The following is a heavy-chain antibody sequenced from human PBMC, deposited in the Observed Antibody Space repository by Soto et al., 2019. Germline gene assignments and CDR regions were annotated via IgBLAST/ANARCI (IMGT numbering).Heavy chain of an antibody. CDR1: GYTLTELS. Sequence: ASVKVSCKVSGYTLTELSMHWVRQAPGKGLERMGGFDPEDGETIYAQKFQGRVTMTEDTSTDTAYMELSSLRSEDTAVYYCATPGYSYGFFDYWGQGTLVTVST. D-gene: IGHD5-18*01. CDR3: ATPGYSYGFFDY. V-gene: IGHV1-24*01. CDR2: FDPEDGET. J-gene: IGHJ4*02.